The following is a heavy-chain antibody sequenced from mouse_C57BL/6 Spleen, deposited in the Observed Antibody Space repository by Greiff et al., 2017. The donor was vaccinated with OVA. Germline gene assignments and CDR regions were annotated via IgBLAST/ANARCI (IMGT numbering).Heavy chain of an antibody. V-gene: IGHV1-61*01. CDR1: GYTFTSYW. CDR3: ARDYEEGYCYFDV. Sequence: VQLQQPGAELVRPGSSVKLSCKASGYTFTSYWMEWVKQRPGQGLEWIGNIYPSDSETHYNQKFKDKATLTVDKSSSTAYMQLSSLTSEDSAVYDCARDYEEGYCYFDVWGTGTTVTVSS. D-gene: IGHD2-4*01. J-gene: IGHJ1*03. CDR2: IYPSDSET.